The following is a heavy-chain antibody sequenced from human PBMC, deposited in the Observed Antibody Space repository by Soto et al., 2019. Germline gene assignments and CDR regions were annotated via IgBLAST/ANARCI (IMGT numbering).Heavy chain of an antibody. D-gene: IGHD2-21*02. Sequence: EVQLLESGGGLVQPGGSLRLSCATSGFTFSSYAMSWVRQAPVKGLEWVSGISVSGDSRYDADSVKGRFTISRDNSKSTLYLEMNRLRSEDTAVYYCATIFRYGDPEYWGQGVLVTVSS. J-gene: IGHJ4*02. V-gene: IGHV3-23*01. CDR2: ISVSGDSR. CDR1: GFTFSSYA. CDR3: ATIFRYGDPEY.